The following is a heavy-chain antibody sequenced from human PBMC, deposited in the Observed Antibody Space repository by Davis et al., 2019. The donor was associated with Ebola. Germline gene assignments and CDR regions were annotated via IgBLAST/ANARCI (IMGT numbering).Heavy chain of an antibody. Sequence: GESLKISCAASGFTFSSYSMNWVRQAPGKGLEWVSYISSSSSTIYYADSVKGRFTISRDNAKNSLYLQMNSLRDEDTAVYYCARDGRYDFWSGYDAFDIWGQGTMVTVSS. CDR1: GFTFSSYS. V-gene: IGHV3-48*02. D-gene: IGHD3-3*01. CDR3: ARDGRYDFWSGYDAFDI. J-gene: IGHJ3*02. CDR2: ISSSSSTI.